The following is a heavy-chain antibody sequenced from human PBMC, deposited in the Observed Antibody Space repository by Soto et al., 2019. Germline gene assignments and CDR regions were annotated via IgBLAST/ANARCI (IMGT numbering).Heavy chain of an antibody. V-gene: IGHV1-18*01. CDR2: ISAYNGNT. CDR1: GYTFTSYG. CDR3: ARDWYYYGSGSYYSDIGYGMDV. Sequence: QVQLVQSGAEVKKPGASVKVSCKASGYTFTSYGISWVRQAPGQGLEWMGWISAYNGNTNYAQKLQGRVTMTTDTSTSTAYMELRSLRSDDTAVYYCARDWYYYGSGSYYSDIGYGMDVWGQGTTVTVSS. J-gene: IGHJ6*02. D-gene: IGHD3-10*01.